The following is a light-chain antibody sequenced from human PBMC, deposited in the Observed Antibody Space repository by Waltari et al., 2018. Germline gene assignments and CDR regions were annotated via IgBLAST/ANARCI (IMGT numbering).Light chain of an antibody. CDR1: QTGLYSSNNKNY. V-gene: IGKV4-1*01. J-gene: IGKJ1*01. Sequence: DIVMTQSPDSLAVSLGERATINCKSSQTGLYSSNNKNYVAWYQQKPGQPPKLLIYWASTRESGVPDRFSGSGSGTDFTLTISSLQAEDVAVYYCQQYYITPPTFGQGTKVEIK. CDR2: WAS. CDR3: QQYYITPPT.